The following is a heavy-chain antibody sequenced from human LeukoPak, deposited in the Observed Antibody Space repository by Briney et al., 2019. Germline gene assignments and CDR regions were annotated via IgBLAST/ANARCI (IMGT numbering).Heavy chain of an antibody. CDR1: GFSFSDYY. V-gene: IGHV3-11*04. CDR3: ARAGLYTSSGDSNDAFDV. CDR2: ISSHGSPI. J-gene: IGHJ3*01. Sequence: GGSPRLSCAASGFSFSDYYMIWIRQAPGRGLEYVSYISSHGSPIHYADSVKGRFTISRDNSKNTLYLQMNSLRAEDTAVYYCARAGLYTSSGDSNDAFDVWGQGTMVTVSS. D-gene: IGHD6-6*01.